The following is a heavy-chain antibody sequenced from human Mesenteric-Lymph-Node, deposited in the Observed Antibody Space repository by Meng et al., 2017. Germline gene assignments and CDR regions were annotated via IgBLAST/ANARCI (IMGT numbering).Heavy chain of an antibody. CDR1: GLAFQDYP. V-gene: IGHV3-30*01. Sequence: GRLAEIGGGQGQTGTAHRSACGGAGLAFQDYPVPWVRQSAGKGLECVAVVSRYEDRKYYADSVRDRFTISRDNSKNTVFLQIDSLSAEDTAVYYYVKDGAIGFTDFDFWGQGTLVTVSS. CDR3: VKDGAIGFTDFDF. D-gene: IGHD3-10*01. J-gene: IGHJ4*02. CDR2: VSRYEDRK.